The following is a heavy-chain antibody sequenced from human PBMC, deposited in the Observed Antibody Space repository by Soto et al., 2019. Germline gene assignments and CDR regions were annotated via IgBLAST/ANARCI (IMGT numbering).Heavy chain of an antibody. CDR2: ISYSGST. CDR1: GGSISSRAYS. CDR3: ARQVEVTYFDY. Sequence: QLHLQESGPGLLKPSETLSLTCTVSGGSISSRAYSWGWIRQPPGKRLEWIASISYSGSTYYNPSLKSRVTISVDTSKNQFSLKLRSMTAADTAVYYCARQVEVTYFDYWGQGTLVTVSS. V-gene: IGHV4-39*01. J-gene: IGHJ4*02. D-gene: IGHD1-1*01.